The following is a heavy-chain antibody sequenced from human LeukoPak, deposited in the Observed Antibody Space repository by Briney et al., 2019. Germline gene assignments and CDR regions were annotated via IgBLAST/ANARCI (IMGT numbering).Heavy chain of an antibody. CDR1: GFTFSSYA. CDR3: ARDLAGGSARPH. V-gene: IGHV3-23*01. J-gene: IGHJ4*02. CDR2: ISGSGGST. D-gene: IGHD3-10*01. Sequence: GGSLRLSCAASGFTFSSYAMSWVRQAPGKGLEWVSAISGSGGSTYYADSVKGRFTISRDNSNNTLYLQMNSLRAEDTAVYYCARDLAGGSARPHWGQGTLVTVSS.